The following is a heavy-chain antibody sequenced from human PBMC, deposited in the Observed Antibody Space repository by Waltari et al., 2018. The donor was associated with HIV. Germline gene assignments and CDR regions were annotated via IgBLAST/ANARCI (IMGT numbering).Heavy chain of an antibody. J-gene: IGHJ4*02. CDR3: ARDPQYCSSTSCSYYFDY. V-gene: IGHV3-30*04. D-gene: IGHD2-2*01. Sequence: QVQLVESGGGVVQPGRSLRLSCAASGFTFSSYAMHWVRQAPGKGLGWVAVISYDGRNKYYADSWKGRFTISRDNSKNTLYLQMNSLRAEDTAVYYCARDPQYCSSTSCSYYFDYWGQGTLVTVSS. CDR1: GFTFSSYA. CDR2: ISYDGRNK.